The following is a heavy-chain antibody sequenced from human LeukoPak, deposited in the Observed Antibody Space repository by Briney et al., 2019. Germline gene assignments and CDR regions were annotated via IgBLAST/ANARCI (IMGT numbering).Heavy chain of an antibody. J-gene: IGHJ3*02. Sequence: GGSLRLPCAASGFTFSSYSMNWVRQAPGKGLEWVSSISSSSSYIYYADSVKGRFTISRDNAKNSLYLQMNSLRAEDTAVYYCARDSGAYYDFWSGYYTSEAFDIWGQGTMVTVSS. V-gene: IGHV3-21*01. CDR2: ISSSSSYI. CDR1: GFTFSSYS. D-gene: IGHD3-3*01. CDR3: ARDSGAYYDFWSGYYTSEAFDI.